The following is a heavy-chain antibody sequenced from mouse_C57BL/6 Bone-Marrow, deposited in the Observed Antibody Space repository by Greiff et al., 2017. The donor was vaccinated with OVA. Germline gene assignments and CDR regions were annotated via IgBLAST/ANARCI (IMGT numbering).Heavy chain of an antibody. CDR3: ARLPGGLGTFDY. CDR1: GFTFSDYG. J-gene: IGHJ2*01. CDR2: ISNLAYSI. V-gene: IGHV5-15*01. Sequence: EVKLVESGGGLVQPGGSLKLSCAASGFTFSDYGMAWVRQAPRKGPEWVAFISNLAYSIYYADTVTGRFPISRENAKNALYLEMSSLRSEDTAMYYCARLPGGLGTFDYWGQGTTLTVSS. D-gene: IGHD4-1*01.